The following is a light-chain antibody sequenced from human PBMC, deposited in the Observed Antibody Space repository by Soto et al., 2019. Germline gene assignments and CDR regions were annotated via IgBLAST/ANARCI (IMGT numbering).Light chain of an antibody. J-gene: IGKJ1*01. CDR2: GAS. Sequence: EIVLTQSSGTLSLSPGERATLSCRASQSVSSSYLAWYQQKPGQAPRLLIYGASSRATGIPDRFSGSGSGTDFTLTISRLEPEDFGVYYCQQYGSSPGTFGQGTKVDIK. CDR3: QQYGSSPGT. V-gene: IGKV3-20*01. CDR1: QSVSSSY.